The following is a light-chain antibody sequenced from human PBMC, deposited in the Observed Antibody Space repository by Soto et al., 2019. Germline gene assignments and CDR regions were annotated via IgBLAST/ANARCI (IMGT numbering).Light chain of an antibody. CDR2: DVS. CDR3: CSYAGSYTYNYV. J-gene: IGLJ1*01. V-gene: IGLV2-11*01. Sequence: LTQPRSVSGSPGQSVTISCTGTSSDVGGYNYVSWYQQHPGKAPKLMIYDVSKRPSGVPDRFSGSKSGNTASLTISGLQAEDEADYYCCSYAGSYTYNYVFGTGTKVTVL. CDR1: SSDVGGYNY.